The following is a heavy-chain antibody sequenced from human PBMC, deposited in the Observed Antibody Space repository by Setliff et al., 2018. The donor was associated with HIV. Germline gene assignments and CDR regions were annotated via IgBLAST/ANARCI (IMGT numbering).Heavy chain of an antibody. CDR1: GDSVSSNTAA. Sequence: PSQTLSLTCAISGDSVSSNTAAWNWIRQSPSRGLEWLGRTYYRSKWYYEYAVSVKGRVTINPDTSKNQFSLHLNSVTPGDTAVYYCARGGDWDDNYYMDVWGKGTTVTSP. J-gene: IGHJ6*03. CDR2: TYYRSKWYY. V-gene: IGHV6-1*01. D-gene: IGHD1-1*01. CDR3: ARGGDWDDNYYMDV.